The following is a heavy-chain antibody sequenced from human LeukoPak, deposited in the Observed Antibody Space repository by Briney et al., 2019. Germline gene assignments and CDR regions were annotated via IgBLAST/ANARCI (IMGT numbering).Heavy chain of an antibody. J-gene: IGHJ4*02. V-gene: IGHV3-33*01. CDR3: ARDSGSPTIAAAGGFDY. Sequence: GGSLRLSCAASGFTFSSYGMHWVRQAPGKGLEWVAVIWYDGSNKYYADSVKGRFTISRDNSKNTLYLQMNSLRAEDTAVYYCARDSGSPTIAAAGGFDYWGRGTLVTVSS. CDR2: IWYDGSNK. D-gene: IGHD6-13*01. CDR1: GFTFSSYG.